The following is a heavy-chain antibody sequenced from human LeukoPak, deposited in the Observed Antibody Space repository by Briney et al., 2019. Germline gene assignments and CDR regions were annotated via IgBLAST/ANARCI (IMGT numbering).Heavy chain of an antibody. CDR2: IKQDGSEK. D-gene: IGHD6-19*01. CDR3: ATTLTQWLLSN. J-gene: IGHJ4*02. Sequence: GGSLRLSCAASGFTFSSYWMHWVRRAPGKGLEWVANIKQDGSEKYYVDSVKGRFTISRDNPKNSLYLQMNSLRAEDTAVYYCATTLTQWLLSNWGQGTLVTVSS. CDR1: GFTFSSYW. V-gene: IGHV3-7*01.